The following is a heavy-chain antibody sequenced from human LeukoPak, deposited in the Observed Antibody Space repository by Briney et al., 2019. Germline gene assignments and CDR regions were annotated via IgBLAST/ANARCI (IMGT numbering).Heavy chain of an antibody. CDR3: ASGQAVAGTY. Sequence: GGSLRLFCAASGFTFSSYSMNWVRQAPGKGLEWVSSISSSSSYIYYADSVKGRFTISRDNAKNSLYLQMNSLRAEDTAVYYCASGQAVAGTYWGQGTLVTVSS. CDR1: GFTFSSYS. D-gene: IGHD6-19*01. CDR2: ISSSSSYI. J-gene: IGHJ4*02. V-gene: IGHV3-21*01.